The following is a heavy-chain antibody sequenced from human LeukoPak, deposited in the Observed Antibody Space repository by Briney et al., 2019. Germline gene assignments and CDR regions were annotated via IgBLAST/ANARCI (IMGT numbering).Heavy chain of an antibody. Sequence: PGGSLRLSCAASGFTFSSYGMHWVRQAPGKGLEWVAVISYDGSNKYYADSVKGRFTISRDNSKNTLYLQMNSLRAEDTAVYYCATRGREDTYGYIYWGQGTLVTVSS. CDR3: ATRGREDTYGYIY. CDR1: GFTFSSYG. V-gene: IGHV3-30*03. D-gene: IGHD5-18*01. J-gene: IGHJ4*02. CDR2: ISYDGSNK.